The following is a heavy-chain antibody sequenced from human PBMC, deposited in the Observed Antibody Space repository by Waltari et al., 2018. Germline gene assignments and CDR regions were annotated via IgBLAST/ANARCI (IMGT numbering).Heavy chain of an antibody. V-gene: IGHV3-15*01. CDR1: GFTFTPAW. J-gene: IGHJ4*01. Sequence: EVQMVESGGGLMKPGDSLRLSCAAYGFTFTPAWLTWVRTAPGKGVEWVGRIKSKSDGETTDYAAPVRGRFSISRDDSQNMVFLQMNSLRTEDTAVYYCTTLDAPWGGWGHGTLVTVSS. D-gene: IGHD7-27*01. CDR3: TTLDAPWGG. CDR2: IKSKSDGETT.